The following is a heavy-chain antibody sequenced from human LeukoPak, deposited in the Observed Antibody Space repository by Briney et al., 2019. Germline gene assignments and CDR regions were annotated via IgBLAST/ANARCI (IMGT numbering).Heavy chain of an antibody. CDR2: INSDRSST. CDR1: GLTFSSYW. V-gene: IGHV3-74*01. CDR3: ARVRGRDFWIGYYTSCDY. D-gene: IGHD3-3*01. J-gene: IGHJ4*02. Sequence: GGPLRLSCAASGLTFSSYWMHWVRQAPGKGLVCVSRINSDRSSTSYADSVKGRFTISRDNAKNTLYLQMNSLRAENTAVYYCARVRGRDFWIGYYTSCDYWGQGTLVTVSS.